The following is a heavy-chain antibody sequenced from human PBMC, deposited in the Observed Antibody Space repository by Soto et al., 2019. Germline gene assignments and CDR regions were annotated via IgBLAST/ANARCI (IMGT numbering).Heavy chain of an antibody. Sequence: GESLKISCKGSGLTFTSYWLAWVRQMPGKGLEWMGIIYPGDSDSSYSPSFQRQVTIPADKSINTAYLHWSSLKASDTAIYYCAKHEGYGSTTTCYNFDCWGQGTLVTVSS. V-gene: IGHV5-51*01. CDR2: IYPGDSDS. CDR3: AKHEGYGSTTTCYNFDC. CDR1: GLTFTSYW. D-gene: IGHD2-2*01. J-gene: IGHJ4*02.